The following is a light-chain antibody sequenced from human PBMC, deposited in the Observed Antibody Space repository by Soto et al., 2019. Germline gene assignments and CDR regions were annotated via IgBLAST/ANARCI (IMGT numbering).Light chain of an antibody. Sequence: QSALTQPASVSGSPGQSITISCTGTSSDVGGYNYVSWYQQHPGKAPKLMIYEVSNRPSGVPDRFSGSKSGNTASLTVSGLQAADEADYFCKSYAGSNTYVFGSGTKLTVL. V-gene: IGLV2-8*01. CDR3: KSYAGSNTYV. J-gene: IGLJ1*01. CDR2: EVS. CDR1: SSDVGGYNY.